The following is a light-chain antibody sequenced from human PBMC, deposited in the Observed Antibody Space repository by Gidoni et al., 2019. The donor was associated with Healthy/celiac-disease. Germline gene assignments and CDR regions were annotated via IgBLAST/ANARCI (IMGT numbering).Light chain of an antibody. Sequence: EIVMTQSPATLSVSPGERATLSCRASQSVGSNLAWYQHKPRQAPRLLIYGASTRATGIPARFSGSGSGTEFTLTISGLQSEDVAVYYCQHYNNWPPWTFGQGTKVEIK. V-gene: IGKV3-15*01. CDR1: QSVGSN. J-gene: IGKJ1*01. CDR3: QHYNNWPPWT. CDR2: GAS.